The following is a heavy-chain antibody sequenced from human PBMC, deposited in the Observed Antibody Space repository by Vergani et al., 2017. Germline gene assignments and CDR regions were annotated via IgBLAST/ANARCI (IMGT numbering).Heavy chain of an antibody. V-gene: IGHV1-2*02. Sequence: QVHLVQSGAEVKKPGTSVKVSCKASGYTFSDYYMHWVRQAPGQGLEWMGWINPNSGGTNYAQKFQGRVTMTRDTSISTAYMELSRLRSDDTAVYYCARDLSAVPDVNWFDPWVQGTLVTVSS. J-gene: IGHJ5*02. CDR1: GYTFSDYY. CDR3: ARDLSAVPDVNWFDP. D-gene: IGHD2-2*01. CDR2: INPNSGGT.